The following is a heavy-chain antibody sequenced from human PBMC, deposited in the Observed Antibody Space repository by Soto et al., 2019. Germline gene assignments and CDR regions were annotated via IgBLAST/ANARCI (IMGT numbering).Heavy chain of an antibody. CDR1: GFTFSSYA. Sequence: PGGSLRLSCAASGFTFSSYAMHWVRQAPGKGLEWVAVISYDGSNKYYADSVKGRFTISRDNSKNTLYLQMNSLRAEDTAVYYCARDRRLYYYYGMDVWGQGTTVTVSS. V-gene: IGHV3-30-3*01. CDR3: ARDRRLYYYYGMDV. CDR2: ISYDGSNK. J-gene: IGHJ6*02.